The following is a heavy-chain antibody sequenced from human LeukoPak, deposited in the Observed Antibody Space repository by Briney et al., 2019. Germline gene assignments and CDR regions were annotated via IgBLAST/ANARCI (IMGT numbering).Heavy chain of an antibody. CDR2: ISHDGNNK. D-gene: IGHD3-3*01. CDR1: GISFQIYG. V-gene: IGHV3-33*06. J-gene: IGHJ4*02. CDR3: AKGNNDFWSGTRNFDY. Sequence: GRSLRLSCAASGISFQIYGMHWVRQAPGKGLEWVTYISHDGNNKYYADSAKGRFTISRDNSKNTIYLQMNSLRVEDTAVYYCAKGNNDFWSGTRNFDYWGQGTLVTVSS.